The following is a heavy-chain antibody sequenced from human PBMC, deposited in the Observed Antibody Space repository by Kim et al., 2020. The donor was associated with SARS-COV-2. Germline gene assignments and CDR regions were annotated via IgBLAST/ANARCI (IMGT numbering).Heavy chain of an antibody. Sequence: SETLSLTCAVYGGSFSGYYWSWIRQPPGKGLEWIGEINHSGSTNYNPALKSRVTISVDTSKNQLSLKLSSVTAADTAVYYCARGTPHYSYGQDPFDYWGQGTRVTVSS. V-gene: IGHV4-34*01. D-gene: IGHD5-18*01. CDR2: INHSGST. CDR3: ARGTPHYSYGQDPFDY. CDR1: GGSFSGYY. J-gene: IGHJ4*02.